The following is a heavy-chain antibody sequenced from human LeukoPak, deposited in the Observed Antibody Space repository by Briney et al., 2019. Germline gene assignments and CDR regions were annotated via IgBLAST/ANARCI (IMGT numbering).Heavy chain of an antibody. Sequence: GGSLRLSCAASGFTFSSYEMNWVRQAPGKGLEWVSYISSSGSTIYYADSVKGRFTISRDNAKNSLYLQMNSLRAEDTAVYYCARVAREVRIRFVVCDYWGQGTLVTVSS. J-gene: IGHJ4*02. CDR1: GFTFSSYE. V-gene: IGHV3-48*03. CDR2: ISSSGSTI. D-gene: IGHD3-10*01. CDR3: ARVAREVRIRFVVCDY.